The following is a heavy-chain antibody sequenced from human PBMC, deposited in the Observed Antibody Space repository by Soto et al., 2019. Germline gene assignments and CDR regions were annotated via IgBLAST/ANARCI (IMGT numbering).Heavy chain of an antibody. Sequence: EVQLLESGGGLVQPGESLRLSCAASGFTFSSYSMNWVRQAPGKGLEWVSTVGGNGDDTFYVDSVKGRFTISRDNSKNTVSLQMNSLRSDDTAVYFCAKRDSGSGRSPPLFGFWGQGTLVTVSS. V-gene: IGHV3-23*01. CDR1: GFTFSSYS. CDR2: VGGNGDDT. D-gene: IGHD3-10*01. J-gene: IGHJ4*02. CDR3: AKRDSGSGRSPPLFGF.